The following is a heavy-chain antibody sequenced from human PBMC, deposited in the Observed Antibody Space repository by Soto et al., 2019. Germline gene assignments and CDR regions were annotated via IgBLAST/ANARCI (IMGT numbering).Heavy chain of an antibody. CDR1: GYTFTSSG. CDR3: ARVEYGDHDAFDI. Sequence: EASVKVSCKASGYTFTSSGISWVRQAPGQGLEWMGWISAYNGNTNYAQKLQGRVTMTTDTSTSTAYMELRSLRSDDTAVYYCARVEYGDHDAFDIWGQGTMVTVSS. J-gene: IGHJ3*02. D-gene: IGHD4-17*01. V-gene: IGHV1-18*01. CDR2: ISAYNGNT.